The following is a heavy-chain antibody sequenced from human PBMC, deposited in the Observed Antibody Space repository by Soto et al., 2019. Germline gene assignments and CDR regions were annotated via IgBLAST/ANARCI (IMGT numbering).Heavy chain of an antibody. Sequence: QVQLLQSGAEVKKPGASVKVSCKVSGHTLTELSMHWVRQAPGRGLEWMGGFDPEDGETISAQKFQGRVTMTEDTXSEPTYRELTSLSSEDTAVYYCAAGGTRWLHSPFDYWGQGTLVTISS. CDR3: AAGGTRWLHSPFDY. V-gene: IGHV1-24*01. D-gene: IGHD1-1*01. J-gene: IGHJ4*02. CDR2: FDPEDGET. CDR1: GHTLTELS.